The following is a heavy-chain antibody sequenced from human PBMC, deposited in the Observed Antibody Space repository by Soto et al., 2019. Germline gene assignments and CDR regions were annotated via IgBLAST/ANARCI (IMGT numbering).Heavy chain of an antibody. CDR2: IWYDGSNK. Sequence: GGSLRPSCAASGFTFSSYGMHWVRQAPGKGLEWVAVIWYDGSNKYYADSVKGRFTISRDNSKNTLYLQMNSLRAEDTAVYYCARDPKDDFWSGYLFDWGQGTLVTVSS. V-gene: IGHV3-33*01. CDR3: ARDPKDDFWSGYLFD. CDR1: GFTFSSYG. D-gene: IGHD3-3*01. J-gene: IGHJ4*02.